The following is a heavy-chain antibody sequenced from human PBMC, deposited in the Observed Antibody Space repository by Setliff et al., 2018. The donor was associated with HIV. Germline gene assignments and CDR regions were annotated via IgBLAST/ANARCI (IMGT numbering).Heavy chain of an antibody. CDR1: GGSASNSRYY. CDR2: IHYNEKT. D-gene: IGHD3-22*01. CDR3: ASRVYYYDSNNFLREEGCDP. V-gene: IGHV4-39*01. Sequence: SETLSLTCTVSGGSASNSRYYWAWIRQPPGKGLEYIGSIHYNEKTYYTPSLKSRVTISIDTSKNQFSLTLTSVPAADAAVYYCASRVYYYDSNNFLREEGCDPWGQGTLVTVSS. J-gene: IGHJ5*02.